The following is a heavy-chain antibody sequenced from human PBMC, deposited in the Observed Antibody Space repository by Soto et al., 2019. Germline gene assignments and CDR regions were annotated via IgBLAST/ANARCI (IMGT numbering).Heavy chain of an antibody. CDR2: MNPNSGNT. D-gene: IGHD6-6*01. V-gene: IGHV1-8*01. CDR1: GYTFTHYD. Sequence: QVQLVQSGAEVKKPGASVKVSCKASGYTFTHYDINWVRQAPGQGLEWMGWMNPNSGNTGYAQKFQGRVTMTRDTSINTVFLELSSLRSEDTAVYYCAREGLEYSSATWFDLWGVGTLVTVSS. CDR3: AREGLEYSSATWFDL. J-gene: IGHJ5*02.